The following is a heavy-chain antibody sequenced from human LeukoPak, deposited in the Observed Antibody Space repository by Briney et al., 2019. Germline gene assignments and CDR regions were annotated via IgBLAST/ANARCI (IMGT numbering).Heavy chain of an antibody. D-gene: IGHD1-1*01. CDR1: GLTFSSYG. Sequence: PGESPRLSCAASGLTFSSYGFSWVRQVSGMGLEWVSAISGGGGSTYYSDSVRGRFTISRDNSKNTLYLQMNNLTVEDTAIYYCAKDHATGWNLDFGFDDWGQRTLVTVSS. CDR2: ISGGGGST. V-gene: IGHV3-23*01. J-gene: IGHJ4*02. CDR3: AKDHATGWNLDFGFDD.